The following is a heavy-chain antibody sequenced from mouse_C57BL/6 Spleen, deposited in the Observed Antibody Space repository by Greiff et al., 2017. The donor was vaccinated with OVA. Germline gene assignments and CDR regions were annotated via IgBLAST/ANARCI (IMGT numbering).Heavy chain of an antibody. CDR2: IDPSDSYT. J-gene: IGHJ4*01. CDR1: GYTFTSYW. CDR3: ARPFTTVGAMDY. Sequence: VQLQQPGAELVKPGASVKLSCKASGYTFTSYWMQWVKQRPGQGLGWIGEIDPSDSYTNYNQKFKGKATLTVDTSSSTAYMQLSSLTSEDSAVYYCARPFTTVGAMDYWGQGTSVTVSS. V-gene: IGHV1-50*01. D-gene: IGHD1-1*01.